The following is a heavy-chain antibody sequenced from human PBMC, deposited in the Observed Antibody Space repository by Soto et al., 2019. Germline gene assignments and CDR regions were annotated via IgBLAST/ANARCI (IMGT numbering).Heavy chain of an antibody. D-gene: IGHD6-6*01. CDR3: ASGIAARRAPKSQEFDY. V-gene: IGHV3-30-3*01. J-gene: IGHJ4*02. Sequence: GGSLRLSCAASGFTFSSYAMHWVRQAPGKGLEWVAVISYDGSNKYYADSVKGRFTISRDNSKNTLYLQMNSLRAEDTAVYYCASGIAARRAPKSQEFDYWGQGTLVTVSS. CDR1: GFTFSSYA. CDR2: ISYDGSNK.